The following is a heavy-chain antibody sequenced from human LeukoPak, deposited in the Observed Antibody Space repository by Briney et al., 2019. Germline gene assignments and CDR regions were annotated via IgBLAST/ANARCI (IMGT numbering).Heavy chain of an antibody. CDR2: IIPIFGTA. J-gene: IGHJ4*02. CDR1: GGTFSSYA. CDR3: ARSKEVVVAATGSFPINYFDY. V-gene: IGHV1-69*13. D-gene: IGHD2-15*01. Sequence: SVKVSCKASGGTFSSYAISWVRQALGQGLEWMGGIIPIFGTANYAQKFQGRVTITADESTSTAYMELSSLRSEDTAVYYCARSKEVVVAATGSFPINYFDYWGQGTLVTVSS.